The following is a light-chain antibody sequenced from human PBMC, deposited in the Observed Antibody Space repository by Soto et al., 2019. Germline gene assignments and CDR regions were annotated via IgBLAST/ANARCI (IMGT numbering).Light chain of an antibody. CDR2: DVG. V-gene: IGLV2-14*03. CDR3: SSYTTSTTWV. Sequence: QSVLTQPASVSGSPGQSISISCTGASSDVGAYIYVSWYQQHPGKAPKLIFYDVGNRPSGVSNRFSGSKSGNTASLTISGLQAEDEADYYCSSYTTSTTWVFGGGTKLTVL. CDR1: SSDVGAYIY. J-gene: IGLJ3*02.